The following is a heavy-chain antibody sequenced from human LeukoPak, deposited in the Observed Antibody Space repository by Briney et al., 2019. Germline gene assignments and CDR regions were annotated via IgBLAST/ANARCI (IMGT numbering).Heavy chain of an antibody. CDR1: GGSISSYY. V-gene: IGHV4-59*12. Sequence: SETLSLTCTVSGGSISSYYWSWIRQPPGKGLEWIGYIYYSGSTNYNPSLKSRVTISVDRSKNQFSLKLSSVTAADTAVYYCARYSSAPAANFDYWGQGTLVTVSS. D-gene: IGHD2-2*01. J-gene: IGHJ4*02. CDR3: ARYSSAPAANFDY. CDR2: IYYSGST.